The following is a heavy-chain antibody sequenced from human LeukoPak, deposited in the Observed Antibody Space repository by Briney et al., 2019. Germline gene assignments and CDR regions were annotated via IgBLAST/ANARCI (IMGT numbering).Heavy chain of an antibody. D-gene: IGHD6-13*01. CDR2: INNDGSIT. CDR1: EFTISRYW. Sequence: GGSLRLSCAASEFTISRYWMHWVRQAPGKGLVWVSNINNDGSITTYADSVKGRFTISRDNAKNSLYLQMNSLRAEDTAVYYCVRDNPRQQGFAYWGQGTLVTVSS. V-gene: IGHV3-74*01. CDR3: VRDNPRQQGFAY. J-gene: IGHJ4*02.